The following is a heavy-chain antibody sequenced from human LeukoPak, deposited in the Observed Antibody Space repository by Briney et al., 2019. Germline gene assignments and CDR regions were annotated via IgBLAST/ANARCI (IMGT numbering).Heavy chain of an antibody. J-gene: IGHJ4*02. D-gene: IGHD3-22*01. V-gene: IGHV3-30-3*01. CDR2: ISYDGSNK. CDR1: GFTFSSYA. Sequence: GGSLRLSCAASGFTFSSYAMSWVRQAPGKGLEWVAVISYDGSNKYYADSVKGRFTISRDNSKNTLYLQMNSLRAEDTAVYYCAREEDYDSSGYSVNYFDYWGQGTLVTVSS. CDR3: AREEDYDSSGYSVNYFDY.